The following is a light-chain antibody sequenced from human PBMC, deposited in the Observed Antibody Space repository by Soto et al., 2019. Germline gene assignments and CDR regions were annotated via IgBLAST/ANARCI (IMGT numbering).Light chain of an antibody. Sequence: QSVLTQPASVSGSPGQSITISCTGTSSDVGSYNLVSWYQQHPGKAPKLMIYEVSKRPSGVSNRFSGSKSGNTASLTISGLQAEDEADYYCCSYAGSTVFGTGTKLTVL. CDR2: EVS. CDR3: CSYAGSTV. CDR1: SSDVGSYNL. J-gene: IGLJ1*01. V-gene: IGLV2-23*02.